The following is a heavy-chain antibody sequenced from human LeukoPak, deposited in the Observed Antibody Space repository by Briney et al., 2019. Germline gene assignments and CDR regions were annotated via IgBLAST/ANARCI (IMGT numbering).Heavy chain of an antibody. D-gene: IGHD2-2*01. J-gene: IGHJ3*02. CDR3: ARDSRAGAFDI. Sequence: SVKVSCKASGGTFSSYAISWVRQAPGQGLEWMGRIIPIFGTANYAQKFQCRVTITTDESTSPASMELSSLRSEDTAVYYCARDSRAGAFDIWGQGTMVTVSS. V-gene: IGHV1-69*05. CDR1: GGTFSSYA. CDR2: IIPIFGTA.